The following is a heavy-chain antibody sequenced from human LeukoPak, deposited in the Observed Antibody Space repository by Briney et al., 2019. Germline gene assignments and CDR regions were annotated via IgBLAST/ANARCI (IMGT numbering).Heavy chain of an antibody. CDR2: ISSSSSYI. CDR3: AVYPFTIFPNYYGMDV. CDR1: GFTFSSYS. J-gene: IGHJ6*02. V-gene: IGHV3-21*01. D-gene: IGHD3-3*01. Sequence: NPGGSLSLSCAVSGFTFSSYSMNWVSQAPGKGLEWVSSISSSSSYIYYADSVKGRFTISRDNAKNSLYLQMNSLRAEDTAVYYCAVYPFTIFPNYYGMDVWGQGTTVTVSS.